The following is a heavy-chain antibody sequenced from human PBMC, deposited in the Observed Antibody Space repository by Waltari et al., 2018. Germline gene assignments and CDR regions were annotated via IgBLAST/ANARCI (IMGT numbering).Heavy chain of an antibody. CDR1: GFTLSSYG. CDR3: ARRFDS. Sequence: EVQLVESGGGVVQHGGSLRLSCAAPGFTLSSYGMTWVRQAPGKGLEWVSYISSSGSTINYADSVKGRFTISRDNAKNSLYLQMNSLRAEDTAVYHCARRFDSWGQGTLVTVSS. V-gene: IGHV3-48*03. CDR2: ISSSGSTI. J-gene: IGHJ4*02.